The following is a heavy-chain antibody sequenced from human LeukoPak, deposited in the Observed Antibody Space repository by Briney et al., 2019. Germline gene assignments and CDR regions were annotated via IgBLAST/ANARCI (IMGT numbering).Heavy chain of an antibody. CDR2: INWNDGSI. CDR1: GFTFDDYG. V-gene: IGHV3-20*01. CDR3: ARWMQLRGYYYYMDV. D-gene: IGHD5-24*01. Sequence: GGSLRLSCAASGFTFDDYGMSWVRQAPGKGLEWVSGINWNDGSIGYADSVKGRFTISRDNAKNSLYPQMNSLRAEDTALYHCARWMQLRGYYYYMDVWGKGTTVTVSS. J-gene: IGHJ6*03.